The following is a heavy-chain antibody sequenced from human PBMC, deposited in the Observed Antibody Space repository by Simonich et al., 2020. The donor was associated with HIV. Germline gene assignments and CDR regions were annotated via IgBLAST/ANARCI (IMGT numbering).Heavy chain of an antibody. CDR2: INHRGST. Sequence: QVQLQQWGAGLLKPSETLSLTCAVYGGSFSGYYWSWIRQPPGKGLEWIGEINHRGSTNYNPSLKERVTISVDTSKNQFSLKLSSVTAADTAVYYCARERAAVVRRVGAFDIWGQGTMVTVSS. D-gene: IGHD6-19*01. CDR3: ARERAAVVRRVGAFDI. V-gene: IGHV4-34*01. J-gene: IGHJ3*02. CDR1: GGSFSGYY.